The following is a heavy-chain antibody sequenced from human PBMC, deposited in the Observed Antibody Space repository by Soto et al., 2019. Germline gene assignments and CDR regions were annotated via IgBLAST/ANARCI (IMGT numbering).Heavy chain of an antibody. CDR1: GGTFSSYA. CDR2: IIPILGTA. D-gene: IGHD6-19*01. Sequence: GASVKVSCKASGGTFSSYAISWVRQAPGQGLEWMGGIIPILGTANYAQKFQGRVTITADESTSTAYMELSSLRSEDTAVYYCATGDSSGWRIDYYGMDVWGQGTTVTVSS. J-gene: IGHJ6*02. CDR3: ATGDSSGWRIDYYGMDV. V-gene: IGHV1-69*13.